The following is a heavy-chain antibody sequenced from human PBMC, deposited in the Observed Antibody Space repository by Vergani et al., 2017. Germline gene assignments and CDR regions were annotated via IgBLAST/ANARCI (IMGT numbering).Heavy chain of an antibody. J-gene: IGHJ4*02. CDR1: GFTFDDYA. CDR3: AKADSGWPYYFDY. V-gene: IGHV3-9*01. CDR2: ISWNSGSI. D-gene: IGHD6-19*01. Sequence: EVQLVESGGGLVQPGRSLRLSCAASGFTFDDYAMHWVRQAPGKGLEWVSGISWNSGSIGYADSVKGRFTISRDNAKNSLYLQMNSLRAEDTAVYYCAKADSGWPYYFDYWGQGTLVTVSS.